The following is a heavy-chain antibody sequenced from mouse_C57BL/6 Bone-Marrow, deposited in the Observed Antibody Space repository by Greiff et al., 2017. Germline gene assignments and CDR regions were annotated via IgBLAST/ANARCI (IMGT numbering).Heavy chain of an antibody. Sequence: VQLQQPGAELVRPGTSVKLSCKASGYTFTSYWMHWVKQRPGQGLEWIGVIDPSDSYTNYNQKFKGKATLTVDTSSSTAYMQLSSLTSEDSAVYYCARDFDYDGGYAMGYWGQGTSVTVSS. CDR1: GYTFTSYW. CDR3: ARDFDYDGGYAMGY. J-gene: IGHJ4*01. CDR2: IDPSDSYT. D-gene: IGHD2-4*01. V-gene: IGHV1-59*01.